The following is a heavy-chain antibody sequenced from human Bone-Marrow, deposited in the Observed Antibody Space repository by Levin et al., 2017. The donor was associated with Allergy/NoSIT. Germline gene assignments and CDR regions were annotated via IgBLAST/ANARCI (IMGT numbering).Heavy chain of an antibody. CDR1: GFTFRTYA. J-gene: IGHJ4*02. Sequence: HPGGSLRLSCAASGFTFRTYAMSWVRQAPGKGLEWVAVISGDGGTIHYADSVKGRFSLSRDNSMNTVSLQTNSLRSEDTALYYCVRSIWTSGYYHEYWGQGTLVTVSS. CDR2: ISGDGGTI. V-gene: IGHV3-23*01. CDR3: VRSIWTSGYYHEY. D-gene: IGHD3-22*01.